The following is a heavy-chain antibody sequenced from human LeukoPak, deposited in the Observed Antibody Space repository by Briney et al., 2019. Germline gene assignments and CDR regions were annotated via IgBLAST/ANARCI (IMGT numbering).Heavy chain of an antibody. CDR1: GGSISSSSHY. Sequence: SETLSLTCTVSGGSISSSSHYWGWIRQPPGKGLEWIGRIYTSGSTNYNPSLKSRVTMSVDTSKNQFSLKLSSVTAADTAVYYCAREEIRQQLVHNWFDPWGQGTLVTVSS. CDR2: IYTSGST. CDR3: AREEIRQQLVHNWFDP. J-gene: IGHJ5*02. D-gene: IGHD6-13*01. V-gene: IGHV4-39*07.